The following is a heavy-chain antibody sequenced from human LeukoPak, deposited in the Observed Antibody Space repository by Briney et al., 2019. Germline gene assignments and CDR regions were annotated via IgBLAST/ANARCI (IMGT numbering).Heavy chain of an antibody. V-gene: IGHV3-21*01. CDR2: ISSSSSYI. Sequence: PGGSLRLSCAASGFTFSSYSMNWVRQAPGKGLEWVSSISSSSSYIYYADSVKGRFTISRDNAKNSLYLQMNSLRAEDTAVYYCARVGRDILTGYGADYWGQGTLVTVSS. D-gene: IGHD3-9*01. CDR3: ARVGRDILTGYGADY. CDR1: GFTFSSYS. J-gene: IGHJ4*02.